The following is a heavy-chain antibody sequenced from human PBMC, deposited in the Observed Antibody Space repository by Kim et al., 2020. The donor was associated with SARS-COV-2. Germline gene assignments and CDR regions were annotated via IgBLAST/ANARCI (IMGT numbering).Heavy chain of an antibody. J-gene: IGHJ2*01. CDR1: GYTFTSYG. D-gene: IGHD6-19*01. V-gene: IGHV1-18*01. CDR3: ARAPYSSGWYTWYFDL. CDR2: ISAYNGNT. Sequence: ASVKVSCKASGYTFTSYGISWVRQAPGQGLEWMGWISAYNGNTNYAQKLQGRVTMTTDTSTSTAYMELRSLRSDDTAVYYCARAPYSSGWYTWYFDLWGRGTLVTVSS.